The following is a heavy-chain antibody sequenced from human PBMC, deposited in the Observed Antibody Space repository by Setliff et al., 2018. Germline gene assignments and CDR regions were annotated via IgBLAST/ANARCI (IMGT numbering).Heavy chain of an antibody. V-gene: IGHV2-5*02. D-gene: IGHD3-10*01. CDR3: AHKAIPSEGSTFVY. CDR2: IYWDDDK. CDR1: GFSLSTDGVS. Sequence: LVNPTQTLTLTCTFSGFSLSTDGVSVGWIRQPPGKALEWLALIYWDDDKRYSPSLKSRLTITQDASKDQVVLTMTKMDPVDTATYYCAHKAIPSEGSTFVYWGQGKLVTVSS. J-gene: IGHJ4*02.